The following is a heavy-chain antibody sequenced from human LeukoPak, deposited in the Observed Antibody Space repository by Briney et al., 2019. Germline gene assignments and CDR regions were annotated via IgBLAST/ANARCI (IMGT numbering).Heavy chain of an antibody. V-gene: IGHV3-21*01. Sequence: GGSLRLSCAASGFTFSRYSMNWVRQAPGKGLEWVSTIDSVKGRFTISRDNAKNSLSLRMNSLRAEDTAVYYCTRDASLSQPGEFDYWGQGTLVTVSS. J-gene: IGHJ4*02. CDR3: TRDASLSQPGEFDY. D-gene: IGHD6-13*01. CDR1: GFTFSRYS. CDR2: I.